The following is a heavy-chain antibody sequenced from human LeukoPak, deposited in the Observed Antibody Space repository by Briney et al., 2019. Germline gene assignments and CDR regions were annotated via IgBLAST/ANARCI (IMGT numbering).Heavy chain of an antibody. CDR3: ARVGASSDAFDI. J-gene: IGHJ3*02. V-gene: IGHV4-59*01. D-gene: IGHD3-3*01. CDR2: IYYSGST. Sequence: PSQTLSLTCTVSGGSISSYYWSWIRQPPGKGLEWIGYIYYSGSTNYNPSLKSRVTISVDTSKNQFSLKLSSVTAADTAVYYCARVGASSDAFDIWGQGTIVTVSS. CDR1: GGSISSYY.